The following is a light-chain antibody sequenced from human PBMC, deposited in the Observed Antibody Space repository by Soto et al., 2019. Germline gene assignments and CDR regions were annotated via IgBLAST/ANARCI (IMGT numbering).Light chain of an antibody. V-gene: IGLV2-14*01. CDR3: SSYTSSSTYV. CDR2: EVS. J-gene: IGLJ1*01. CDR1: SSDVGGYTY. Sequence: QSALTQPASVSGSPGQSITISCTGTSSDVGGYTYVSWYQQHPGKAPKLMIFEVSNRPSGVSNRFSGSKSGNTASLTISGLQTEDEADYYCSSYTSSSTYVFGTGTKVT.